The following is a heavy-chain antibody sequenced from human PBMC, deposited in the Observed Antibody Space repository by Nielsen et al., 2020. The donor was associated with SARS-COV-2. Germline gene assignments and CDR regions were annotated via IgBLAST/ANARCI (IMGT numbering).Heavy chain of an antibody. J-gene: IGHJ6*02. Sequence: GVLKISCAASGFTFSNFDIHWVRQTTEKGLEWVSAVDTAGNTYYPDSVKGRFTISRENARNSLYLQMNSLRAGDTAVYYCARGYGFNYLYGLDVWGQGTTVTVSS. CDR1: GFTFSNFD. CDR3: ARGYGFNYLYGLDV. CDR2: VDTAGNT. D-gene: IGHD3-10*01. V-gene: IGHV3-13*01.